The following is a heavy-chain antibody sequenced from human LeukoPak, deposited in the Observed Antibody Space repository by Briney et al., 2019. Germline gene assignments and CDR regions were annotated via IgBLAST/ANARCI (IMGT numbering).Heavy chain of an antibody. Sequence: GGSLRLSCAASGFSFSSYGMHWVRQAPGKGLEWVAVISYEGSNEYYADSVKGRFTISRDNSKSTLYLQMTSLRAEDTAVYYCARVVAVAQFDYWGQGTLVTVSS. D-gene: IGHD6-19*01. V-gene: IGHV3-30*03. CDR1: GFSFSSYG. CDR3: ARVVAVAQFDY. J-gene: IGHJ4*02. CDR2: ISYEGSNE.